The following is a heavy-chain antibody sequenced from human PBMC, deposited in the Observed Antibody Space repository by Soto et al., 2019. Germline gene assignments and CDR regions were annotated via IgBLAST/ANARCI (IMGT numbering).Heavy chain of an antibody. CDR1: GYSISSGYY. CDR2: IFHSGTT. CDR3: AHMLTFGRLLSAIDDF. D-gene: IGHD3-16*01. V-gene: IGHV4-38-2*01. J-gene: IGHJ4*02. Sequence: PSETLSLTCAVSGYSISSGYYWSWIRQPPGKGLEWIGSIFHSGTTYYKPSVKSRVTISVDTSKNQFSLNLMSITAADTAVYYCAHMLTFGRLLSAIDDFWDQGTLVTVSS.